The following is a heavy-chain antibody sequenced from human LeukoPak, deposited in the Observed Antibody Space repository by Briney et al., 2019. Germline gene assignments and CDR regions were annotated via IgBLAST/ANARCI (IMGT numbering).Heavy chain of an antibody. J-gene: IGHJ4*02. V-gene: IGHV3-73*01. CDR1: GFTFSGSA. CDR3: TRGPSSAAFDY. CDR2: IRDRANNYAT. D-gene: IGHD6-13*01. Sequence: GGSLRLSCAASGFTFSGSAMHWVRQASGKGLEWVGRIRDRANNYATTYAASVKGRFTISRDDSKSTAYLQMNSLKTEDTAVYYCTRGPSSAAFDYWGQGTLVTVSS.